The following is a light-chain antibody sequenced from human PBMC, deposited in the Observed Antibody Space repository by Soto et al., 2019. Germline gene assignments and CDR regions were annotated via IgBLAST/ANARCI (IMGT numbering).Light chain of an antibody. CDR2: AAS. CDR1: QGINSY. CDR3: QQLNSHPRT. J-gene: IGKJ3*01. V-gene: IGKV1-9*01. Sequence: DIQLTQSPSFLSASVGDRVSITCRASQGINSYLAWYQQKPGKAPKLLIYAASTLQSGVPSRFSGSGSGTEFTLTISSLQPEEFATYYCQQLNSHPRTFGPGTEVDI.